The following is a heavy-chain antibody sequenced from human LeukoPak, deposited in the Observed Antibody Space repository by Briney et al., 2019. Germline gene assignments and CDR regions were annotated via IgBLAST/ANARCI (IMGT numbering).Heavy chain of an antibody. D-gene: IGHD6-13*01. Sequence: PSETLSLTCTVSGGSISSYYWSWIRQPPGKGLEWIGYIYYSGSTNYNPSLKSRVTISVDTSMNQFSLKLSSVTAADTAVYYCARAVGGIAAADAFDIWGQGTMVTVSS. J-gene: IGHJ3*02. CDR2: IYYSGST. CDR3: ARAVGGIAAADAFDI. CDR1: GGSISSYY. V-gene: IGHV4-59*01.